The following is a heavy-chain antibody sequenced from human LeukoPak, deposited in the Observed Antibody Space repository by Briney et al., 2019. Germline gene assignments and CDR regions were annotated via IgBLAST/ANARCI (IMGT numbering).Heavy chain of an antibody. D-gene: IGHD2/OR15-2a*01. CDR3: ARGSSYAFSMPY. J-gene: IGHJ4*02. Sequence: ASVKVSCKASGYTFTSYGINWVRQAPGQGLEWMGWISTYNGDTNYAQMLQGRVTMTTDTSTSTAYMELRSLRFDDTAVYYCARGSSYAFSMPYWGQGTLVTVSS. CDR1: GYTFTSYG. CDR2: ISTYNGDT. V-gene: IGHV1-18*01.